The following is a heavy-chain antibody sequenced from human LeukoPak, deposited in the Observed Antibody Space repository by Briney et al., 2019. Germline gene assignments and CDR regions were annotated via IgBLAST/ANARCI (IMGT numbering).Heavy chain of an antibody. V-gene: IGHV3-30*04. CDR1: GFTFSSYA. CDR3: ARDVTTALTGFHY. D-gene: IGHD4-23*01. Sequence: GGSLSPSCAAPGFTFSSYAMHWVRQAPGKGLEWVTLISYDGSNKYFADSVKGRFTISRDNSKNTLYLQMNSLRTEDTAVYYCARDVTTALTGFHYWGQGTLVTVSS. CDR2: ISYDGSNK. J-gene: IGHJ4*02.